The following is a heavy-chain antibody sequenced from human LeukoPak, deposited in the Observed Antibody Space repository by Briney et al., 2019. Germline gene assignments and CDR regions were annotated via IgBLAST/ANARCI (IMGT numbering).Heavy chain of an antibody. J-gene: IGHJ4*02. CDR2: ISGFGGST. Sequence: PGGSLRLSCAASGFIFNSYAMNWVRQAPGKGLEWVSGISGFGGSTYYAASVKGPFTISRDNSGDTLFLHLNNLRVEDTAMYYCAIRGGSSWSSFDYWGQGSLFTVS. D-gene: IGHD6-13*01. CDR1: GFIFNSYA. V-gene: IGHV3-23*01. CDR3: AIRGGSSWSSFDY.